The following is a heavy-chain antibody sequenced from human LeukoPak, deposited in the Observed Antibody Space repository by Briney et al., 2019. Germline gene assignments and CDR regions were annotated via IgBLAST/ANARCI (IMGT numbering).Heavy chain of an antibody. V-gene: IGHV3-23*01. D-gene: IGHD2-2*01. Sequence: GGSLRLSCAASGFTFSSYAMSWVRQAPGKGLEWVSAISGSGGSTYYADSVEGRFTISRDNSKNTLYLQMNSLRAEDTAVYYCAKGRVPAARSNYYYYMDVWGKGTTVTVSS. CDR3: AKGRVPAARSNYYYYMDV. CDR2: ISGSGGST. CDR1: GFTFSSYA. J-gene: IGHJ6*03.